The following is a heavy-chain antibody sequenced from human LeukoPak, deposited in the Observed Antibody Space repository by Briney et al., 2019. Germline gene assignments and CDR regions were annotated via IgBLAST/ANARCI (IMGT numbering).Heavy chain of an antibody. D-gene: IGHD1-14*01. Sequence: GGSLRLSCAASGFTFSSYAMSWVRQAPGKGLEWVSAISGSGGSTYYADSVKGRFTISRDNAKTSLYLQMNSLRAEDTAVYYCARDVLATGATGTFDIWGQGTMVTVSS. CDR1: GFTFSSYA. V-gene: IGHV3-23*01. J-gene: IGHJ3*02. CDR2: ISGSGGST. CDR3: ARDVLATGATGTFDI.